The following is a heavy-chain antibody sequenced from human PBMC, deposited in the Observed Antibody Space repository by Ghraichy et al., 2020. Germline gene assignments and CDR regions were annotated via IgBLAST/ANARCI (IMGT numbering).Heavy chain of an antibody. D-gene: IGHD6-19*01. CDR1: GFTFSSYE. V-gene: IGHV3-48*03. J-gene: IGHJ4*02. CDR2: ISSSGSTI. CDR3: ARAPSGWFDY. Sequence: GGSLRLSCAASGFTFSSYEMNWVRQAPGKGLEWVSYISSSGSTIYYADSVKGRFTISRDNAKNSLYLQMNSLRAEDTAVYYCARAPSGWFDYWGQGTLVTVSS.